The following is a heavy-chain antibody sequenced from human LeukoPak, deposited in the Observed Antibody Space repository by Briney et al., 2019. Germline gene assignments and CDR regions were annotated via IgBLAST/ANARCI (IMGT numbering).Heavy chain of an antibody. V-gene: IGHV4-39*01. CDR1: GGSISSSSYY. Sequence: PSETLSLTCTVSGGSISSSSYYWGWIRQPPGKGLEWIGSIYYSGSTYYNPSLKSRVTISVDTSKNQFSLKLSSVTAADTAVYHCARSFDWLSNNWFDPWGQGTLVTVSS. CDR2: IYYSGST. J-gene: IGHJ5*02. D-gene: IGHD3-9*01. CDR3: ARSFDWLSNNWFDP.